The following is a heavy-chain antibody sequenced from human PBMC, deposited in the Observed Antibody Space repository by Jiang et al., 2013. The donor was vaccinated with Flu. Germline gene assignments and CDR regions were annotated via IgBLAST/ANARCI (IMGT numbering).Heavy chain of an antibody. D-gene: IGHD3-22*01. CDR3: ARGGRNDYSSGYLHPPYRFDC. Sequence: ETQSLTCAVYGGSFSGYYWSWIRQPPGKGLEWIGEINHSGSTNYNPSLKSRVTISVDTSKNQFSLKLSSVTAADTAVYYCARGGRNDYSSGYLHPPYRFDCWGQGTLVTVSS. CDR2: INHSGST. J-gene: IGHJ4*02. V-gene: IGHV4-34*01. CDR1: GGSFSGYY.